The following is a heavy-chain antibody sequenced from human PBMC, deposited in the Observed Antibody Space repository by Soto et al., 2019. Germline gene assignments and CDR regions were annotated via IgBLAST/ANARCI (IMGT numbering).Heavy chain of an antibody. CDR1: GVTFSSYE. J-gene: IGHJ6*02. D-gene: IGHD1-20*01. V-gene: IGHV3-48*03. CDR3: ASRITGTDGMDV. CDR2: ISSSGSTI. Sequence: GGALRLSGSASGVTFSSYEMNWVRQAPGKGLEWVSYISSSGSTIYYADSVKDRFTISRDNAKNSLYLQMNSLRAEDTAVYYCASRITGTDGMDVWGQGTLVIVSS.